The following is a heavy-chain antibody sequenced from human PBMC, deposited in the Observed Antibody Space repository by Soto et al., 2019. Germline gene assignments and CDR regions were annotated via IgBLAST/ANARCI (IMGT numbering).Heavy chain of an antibody. CDR3: AREGSYGYYSAYWFDP. V-gene: IGHV4-30-4*01. J-gene: IGHJ5*02. CDR2: IYYSGST. CDR1: GGSISSGDYY. D-gene: IGHD5-18*01. Sequence: SETLSLTCTVSGGSISSGDYYWSWIRQPPGKGLEWIGYIYYSGSTYYNPSLKSRVTISVDTSKNQFSLKLSSVTAADTAVYYCAREGSYGYYSAYWFDPWGQGTLVTVSS.